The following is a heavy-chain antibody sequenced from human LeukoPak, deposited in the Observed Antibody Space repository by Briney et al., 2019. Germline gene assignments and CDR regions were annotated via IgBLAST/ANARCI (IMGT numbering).Heavy chain of an antibody. Sequence: ASVKVSCKASGYTFTSYGISWVRQAPGQGLEWMGWISAYNGNTNYAQKLQGRVTMTTDTSTSTAYMELRSLRSDDTAVYYCARVSVGATYFRAFDIWGQGTMATVSS. V-gene: IGHV1-18*01. J-gene: IGHJ3*02. CDR2: ISAYNGNT. CDR3: ARVSVGATYFRAFDI. CDR1: GYTFTSYG. D-gene: IGHD1-26*01.